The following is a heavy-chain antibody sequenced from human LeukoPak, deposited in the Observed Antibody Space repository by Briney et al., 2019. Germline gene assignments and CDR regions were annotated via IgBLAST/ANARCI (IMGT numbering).Heavy chain of an antibody. Sequence: GGSLRLSCAASGFTFSSYEMNWVRQASGKGPEWVSYISSRGTTTYYADSVKGRFTISRDDAKNSLYLHMNSLRVEDTAVYYCARLYSSSSGLRASDYWGQGTLVTVSS. D-gene: IGHD6-6*01. CDR2: ISSRGTTT. CDR1: GFTFSSYE. CDR3: ARLYSSSSGLRASDY. V-gene: IGHV3-48*03. J-gene: IGHJ4*02.